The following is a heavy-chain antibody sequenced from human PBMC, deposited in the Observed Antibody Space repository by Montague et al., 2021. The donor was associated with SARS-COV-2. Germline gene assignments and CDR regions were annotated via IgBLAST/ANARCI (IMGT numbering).Heavy chain of an antibody. Sequence: SLRLSCAASGFTFRNYAMIWVRQAPGKGLEWVSGISASADTTYYADSVKGRFTISRDNSKNTLYLQMSSLRAGDTAVYYCAKGREVATGSLYYFDYWGQGTLVTVSS. CDR2: ISASADTT. CDR1: GFTFRNYA. D-gene: IGHD5-24*01. CDR3: AKGREVATGSLYYFDY. J-gene: IGHJ4*02. V-gene: IGHV3-23*01.